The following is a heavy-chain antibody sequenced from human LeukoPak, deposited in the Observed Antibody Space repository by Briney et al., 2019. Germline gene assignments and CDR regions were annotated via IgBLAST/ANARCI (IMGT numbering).Heavy chain of an antibody. CDR1: GGSISSGGYS. V-gene: IGHV4-30-2*01. D-gene: IGHD3-10*02. CDR3: ARATLRSSWFDP. J-gene: IGHJ5*02. Sequence: SQSLSLTCAVSGGSISSGGYSWSWIRQPPGKGLEWIGYIYHSGSTYYNPSLKSRVTISVDRSKNQFSLKLSSVTAADTAVYYCARATLRSSWFDPWGQGTLVTVSS. CDR2: IYHSGST.